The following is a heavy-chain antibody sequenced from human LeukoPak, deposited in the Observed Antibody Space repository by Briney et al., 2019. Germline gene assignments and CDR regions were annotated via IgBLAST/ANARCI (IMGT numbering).Heavy chain of an antibody. CDR3: ARDLTDYHGSGI. CDR1: GYTFTGYY. CDR2: INPNSGGT. Sequence: ASVKVSCKASGYTFTGYYMHWVRQAPGQGLEWMGRINPNSGGTNYAQKFQGRVTMTRDTSISKAYMELSRLRSDDTAVYYCARDLTDYHGSGIWGQGTLVTVSS. D-gene: IGHD3-10*01. J-gene: IGHJ4*02. V-gene: IGHV1-2*06.